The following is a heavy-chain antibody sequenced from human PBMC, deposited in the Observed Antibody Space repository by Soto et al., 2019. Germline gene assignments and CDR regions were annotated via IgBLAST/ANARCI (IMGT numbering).Heavy chain of an antibody. CDR3: AKAIRYGSVSQGDD. J-gene: IGHJ4*02. CDR1: GFTFSSYA. D-gene: IGHD3-10*01. V-gene: IGHV3-23*01. CDR2: ISGSGGSS. Sequence: EVQLLESGGGLVQPGGSLRLSCAASGFTFSSYAMSWVRQAPVNGLEWVSAISGSGGSSYYADSVKGRFTISRDNSKNTLYLQMNSLRAEDTAVYYCAKAIRYGSVSQGDDWGQGTLVTVSS.